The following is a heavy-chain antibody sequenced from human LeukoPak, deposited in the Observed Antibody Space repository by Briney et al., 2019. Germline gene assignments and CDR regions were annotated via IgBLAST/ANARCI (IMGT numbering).Heavy chain of an antibody. Sequence: SETLSLTCTVSGGSISSSSYYWGWIRQPPGKGLEWIGSIYYSGSTYYNPSLKSRVTISVDTSKNQFSLKLSSVTAADTAVYYCAKDQARASAPMDVWGKGTTVTVSS. CDR2: IYYSGST. J-gene: IGHJ6*03. CDR1: GGSISSSSYY. CDR3: AKDQARASAPMDV. V-gene: IGHV4-39*02.